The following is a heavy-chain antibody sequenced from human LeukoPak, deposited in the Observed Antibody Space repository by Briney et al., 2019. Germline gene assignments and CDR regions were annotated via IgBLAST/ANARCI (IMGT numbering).Heavy chain of an antibody. D-gene: IGHD6-13*01. CDR3: ARDRYSSMWSVFEY. CDR1: GFTFSSFG. J-gene: IGHJ4*02. Sequence: GGSLRLSCAASGFTFSSFGMHWVRQSPGKGLEWVAVIWYDGSTKVYADSVKGRFTISRDNSRNTLYLQVNSLRAEDTAVYYCARDRYSSMWSVFEYWDQGALVTVSS. V-gene: IGHV3-33*01. CDR2: IWYDGSTK.